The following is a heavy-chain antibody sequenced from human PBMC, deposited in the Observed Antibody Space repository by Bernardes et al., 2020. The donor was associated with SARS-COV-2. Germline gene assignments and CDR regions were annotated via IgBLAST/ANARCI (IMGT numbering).Heavy chain of an antibody. Sequence: VGALILSCVASGLDFQNSAMHWVRQAPGQGLEWVSTIDGPTKNTHYVDSVEGRFTISRDNSKNTVYLQMTSLRVEDTAIYYCAPWIVAHFDHWGQGTRVTVSS. D-gene: IGHD5-12*01. CDR2: IDGPTKNT. V-gene: IGHV3-23*05. CDR1: GLDFQNSA. CDR3: APWIVAHFDH. J-gene: IGHJ4*02.